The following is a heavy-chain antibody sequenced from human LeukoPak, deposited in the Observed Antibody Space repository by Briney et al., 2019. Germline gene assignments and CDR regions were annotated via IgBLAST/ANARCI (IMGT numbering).Heavy chain of an antibody. Sequence: GGSLRLSCAASGFTFSSYGMHWVRQAPGKGLEWVAFIRYDGSNKYYADSVKGRFTISRDDSKNTLHLQMNSLRAEDTAVYYCAKDLYSSGWYSPRYFDLWGRGTLVTVSS. J-gene: IGHJ2*01. CDR2: IRYDGSNK. V-gene: IGHV3-30*02. CDR3: AKDLYSSGWYSPRYFDL. CDR1: GFTFSSYG. D-gene: IGHD6-19*01.